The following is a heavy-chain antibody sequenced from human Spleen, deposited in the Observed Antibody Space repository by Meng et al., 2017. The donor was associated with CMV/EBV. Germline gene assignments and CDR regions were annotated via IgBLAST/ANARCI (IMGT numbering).Heavy chain of an antibody. J-gene: IGHJ1*01. CDR1: GFTFTSSA. V-gene: IGHV1-58*01. D-gene: IGHD2-15*01. CDR3: ARGRRVVVAAKPGPGEYFQH. CDR2: IVVGSGNT. Sequence: SVKVSCKASGFTFTSSAVQWVRQARGQRLEWIGWIVVGSGNTNYAQKFQERVTITRDMSTSTAYMELSSLRSEDTAVYYCARGRRVVVAAKPGPGEYFQHWGQGTLVTVSS.